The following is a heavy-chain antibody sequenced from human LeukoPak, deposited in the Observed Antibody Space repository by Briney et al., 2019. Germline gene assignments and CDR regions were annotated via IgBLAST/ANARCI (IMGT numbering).Heavy chain of an antibody. CDR3: AKDPVAGDFDY. Sequence: GGSLRLSCAASGFTFSSYAMHWVRQAPGKGLEWVAVISYDGSNKYYADSVKGRFTISRDNSKNTLYLQMNSLRAEDTAVYYCAKDPVAGDFDYWGQGTLVTVSS. D-gene: IGHD6-19*01. CDR2: ISYDGSNK. V-gene: IGHV3-30*04. J-gene: IGHJ4*02. CDR1: GFTFSSYA.